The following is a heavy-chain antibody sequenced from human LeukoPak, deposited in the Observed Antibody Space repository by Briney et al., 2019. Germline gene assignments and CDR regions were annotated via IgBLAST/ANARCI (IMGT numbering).Heavy chain of an antibody. CDR1: GFTFSSYW. Sequence: GGSLRLSCAASGFTFSSYWMHWVRQAPGKGLVWVSRINSDGSSTSYADSVKGRFTISRDNAKNTLYLQMNSLRAEDTAVYYCATDRGWRTSGYYLYYFEYWGQGTLVTFSS. CDR3: ATDRGWRTSGYYLYYFEY. J-gene: IGHJ4*02. CDR2: INSDGSST. D-gene: IGHD3-3*01. V-gene: IGHV3-74*01.